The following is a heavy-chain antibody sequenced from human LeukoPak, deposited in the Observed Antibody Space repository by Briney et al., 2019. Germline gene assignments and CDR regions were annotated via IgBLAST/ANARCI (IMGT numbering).Heavy chain of an antibody. CDR3: ARGGVAVAEFDY. D-gene: IGHD6-19*01. V-gene: IGHV1-8*01. CDR2: MNPNSGNT. CDR1: GYTFTSYD. Sequence: GASVTVSCKASGYTFTSYDINWVRQAPGQGLEWMGWMNPNSGNTGYAQKFQGRVTMTRNTSISTAYMELSSLRSEDTAVYYCARGGVAVAEFDYWGQGTLVTVSS. J-gene: IGHJ4*02.